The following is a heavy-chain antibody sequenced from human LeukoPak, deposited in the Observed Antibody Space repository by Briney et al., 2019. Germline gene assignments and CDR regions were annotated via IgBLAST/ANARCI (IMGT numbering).Heavy chain of an antibody. J-gene: IGHJ3*02. CDR1: GYTFTGYH. CDR2: INPDSGGT. V-gene: IGHV1-2*02. D-gene: IGHD3-22*01. Sequence: ASVKVSCKASGYTFTGYHIHWVRQAPGQGLEWMTWINPDSGGTNYEHKFQGRVTLTRDTSISTAYMELSRLSSDDTAVYYCARSVTLKLVDQNAEAYPFDIWGQGTMVTVSS. CDR3: ARSVTLKLVDQNAEAYPFDI.